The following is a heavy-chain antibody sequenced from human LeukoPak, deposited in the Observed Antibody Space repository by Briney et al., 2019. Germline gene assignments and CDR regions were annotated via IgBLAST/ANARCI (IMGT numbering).Heavy chain of an antibody. CDR1: GYSFTNYW. V-gene: IGHV5-51*01. J-gene: IGHJ6*02. Sequence: GESLKISCKGSGYSFTNYWIGWVRQMPGKGLEGMGIIYPGDSDTRYSPSFQGQVTISADKSISTAYLQWSSLKASDTAIYYCASPSIAATGAPYYYYGMDVWGQGTTVTVSS. CDR3: ASPSIAATGAPYYYYGMDV. CDR2: IYPGDSDT. D-gene: IGHD6-13*01.